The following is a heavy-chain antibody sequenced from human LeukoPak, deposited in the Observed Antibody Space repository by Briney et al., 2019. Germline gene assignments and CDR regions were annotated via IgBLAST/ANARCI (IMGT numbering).Heavy chain of an antibody. CDR1: GYTLTELS. D-gene: IGHD2-2*01. J-gene: IGHJ4*02. CDR3: ATKVCSSTSCYGTYYFDY. CDR2: FDPEDGET. V-gene: IGHV1-24*01. Sequence: ASVKVSCKVSGYTLTELSMHWVRQAPGKGLEWMGGFDPEDGETIYAQKFQGRVTMTEDTSTDTAYMELSSLRSEDTAVYYCATKVCSSTSCYGTYYFDYWGQGTLVTVSS.